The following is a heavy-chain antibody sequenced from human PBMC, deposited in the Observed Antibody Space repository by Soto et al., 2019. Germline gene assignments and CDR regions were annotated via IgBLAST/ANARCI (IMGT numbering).Heavy chain of an antibody. CDR2: IYYSGST. D-gene: IGHD1-26*01. V-gene: IGHV4-39*01. CDR3: ARHGEVEWELLVDWFDP. J-gene: IGHJ5*02. CDR1: GCSISSSSYY. Sequence: XETLSLTCTVSGCSISSSSYYWGWIRQPPGKGLEWIGSIYYSGSTYYNPSLKSRVTISVDTSKNQFSLKLSSVTAADTAVYYCARHGEVEWELLVDWFDPWGQGNLVTVSS.